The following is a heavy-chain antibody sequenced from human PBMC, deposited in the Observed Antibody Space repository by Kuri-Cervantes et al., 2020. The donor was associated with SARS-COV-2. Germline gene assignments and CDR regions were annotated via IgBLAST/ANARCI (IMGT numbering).Heavy chain of an antibody. D-gene: IGHD6-13*01. Sequence: ASVKVSCKASGYTFTSYYMHWVRQAPGQGLEWMGIINPSGGSTGYAQKFQGRVTMTRDTSTSTVYMELSSLRSEDTAVYYCARAQEHNAQQLAGVDYWGQGTLVTVSS. J-gene: IGHJ4*02. CDR1: GYTFTSYY. CDR2: INPSGGST. V-gene: IGHV1-46*01. CDR3: ARAQEHNAQQLAGVDY.